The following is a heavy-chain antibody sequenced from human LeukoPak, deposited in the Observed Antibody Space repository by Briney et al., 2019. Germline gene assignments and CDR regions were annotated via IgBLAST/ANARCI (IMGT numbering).Heavy chain of an antibody. CDR2: INPNSGGT. J-gene: IGHJ6*02. Sequence: ASVKVSCKASGYTFTGYYMHWVRQAPGQGLEWMGWINPNSGGTNYAQKFQGRVTMTRDTSISTAYMELSRLRSDDTAVYYCARDQGYDFWSGYYGSEYGMDVWGLGTTVTVSS. CDR1: GYTFTGYY. V-gene: IGHV1-2*02. D-gene: IGHD3-3*01. CDR3: ARDQGYDFWSGYYGSEYGMDV.